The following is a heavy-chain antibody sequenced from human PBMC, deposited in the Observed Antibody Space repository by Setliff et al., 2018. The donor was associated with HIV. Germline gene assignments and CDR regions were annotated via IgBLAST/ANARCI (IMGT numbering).Heavy chain of an antibody. CDR3: ARGGSMTTLHN. CDR2: VQYRGNNFYST. CDR1: GGSISSSSYY. Sequence: SETLSLTCTVSGGSISSSSYYWGWIRQPPGKGLEWIGSVQYRGNNFYSTSYNPSLKSRVTTSVDTSKNQFSLRLTSVTAADTAFYYCARGGSMTTLHNWGQGTLVTVSS. J-gene: IGHJ4*02. V-gene: IGHV4-39*07. D-gene: IGHD4-4*01.